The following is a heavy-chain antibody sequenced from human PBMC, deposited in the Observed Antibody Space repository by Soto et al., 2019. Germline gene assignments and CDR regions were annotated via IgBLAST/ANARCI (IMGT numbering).Heavy chain of an antibody. Sequence: QVQLVQSGAELKKPGASVKVSCKASGYTFSNYDMNWVRQATGQGPEWIGWVNPNNGDTGYAQKFQGRVTLTTDIPTTTAYMELTSLRSEDPAIYYCAKVSRKGSAIDFDYWGQGTLITVSS. CDR2: VNPNNGDT. CDR3: AKVSRKGSAIDFDY. V-gene: IGHV1-8*01. D-gene: IGHD3-10*01. J-gene: IGHJ4*02. CDR1: GYTFSNYD.